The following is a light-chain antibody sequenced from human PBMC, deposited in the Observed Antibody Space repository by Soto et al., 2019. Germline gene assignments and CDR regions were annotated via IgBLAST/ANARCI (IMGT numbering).Light chain of an antibody. V-gene: IGKV3-11*01. J-gene: IGKJ5*01. CDR1: QSVSNS. CDR2: GAS. Sequence: IVMTQSPATLSLSPGERATLSCRASQSVSNSVAWYQQKPGQAPRLLIYGASTRATDIPARFSGSGSGTDFTLSISSLEPEDFAVYYCQQRSNWPPTFGQGTRLEIK. CDR3: QQRSNWPPT.